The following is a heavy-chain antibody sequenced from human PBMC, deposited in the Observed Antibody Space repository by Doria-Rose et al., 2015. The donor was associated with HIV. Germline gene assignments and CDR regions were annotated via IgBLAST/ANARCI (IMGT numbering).Heavy chain of an antibody. J-gene: IGHJ4*02. CDR1: GVSLSSPGMG. Sequence: QITLKESGPVLVKPTETLTLTCTVSGVSLSSPGMGVSWIRQPPGKALEWLANIFSDDERSYKTSLKIRLTISRGTSKSKVVLTMTDMDPVDTATYYCARIKSSRWYHKYYFDFWGQGTLVIVSA. CDR3: ARIKSSRWYHKYYFDF. V-gene: IGHV2-26*01. D-gene: IGHD6-13*01. CDR2: IFSDDER.